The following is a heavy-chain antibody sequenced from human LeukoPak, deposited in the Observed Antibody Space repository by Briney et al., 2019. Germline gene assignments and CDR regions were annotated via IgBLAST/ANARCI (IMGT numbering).Heavy chain of an antibody. J-gene: IGHJ4*02. V-gene: IGHV3-74*01. CDR1: GFTFSSHW. Sequence: GGSLRLSCAASGFTFSSHWMHWVRQAPGKGLVWVSLIDGDGRNTNYADSVKGRFVISRDNAKNTLFLQMSSLRADDTGVYYCTRDLGHCTGGTCFPSGPADYWGQGTLVTVSS. CDR3: TRDLGHCTGGTCFPSGPADY. D-gene: IGHD2-15*01. CDR2: IDGDGRNT.